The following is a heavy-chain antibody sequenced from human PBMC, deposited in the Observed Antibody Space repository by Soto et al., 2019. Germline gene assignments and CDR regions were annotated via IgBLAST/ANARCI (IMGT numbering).Heavy chain of an antibody. CDR2: ISWNSGSI. Sequence: EVQLVESGGGLVQPGRSLRLSCAASGFTFDDYAMHWVRQAPGKGLEWVSGISWNSGSIGYADSVKGRFTISRDNAKNSLYLQMNSLRAEDTALYYCAKALIAAAGTRYSYGMDVWGQGTTVTVSS. J-gene: IGHJ6*02. V-gene: IGHV3-9*01. D-gene: IGHD6-13*01. CDR1: GFTFDDYA. CDR3: AKALIAAAGTRYSYGMDV.